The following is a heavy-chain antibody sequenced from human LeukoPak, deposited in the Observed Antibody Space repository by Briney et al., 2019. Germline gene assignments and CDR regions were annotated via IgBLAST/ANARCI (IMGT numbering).Heavy chain of an antibody. CDR3: ARLSVTMVRGGTDAFDI. D-gene: IGHD3-10*01. V-gene: IGHV3-53*04. J-gene: IGHJ3*02. Sequence: GGSLRLSCAASGFSVRDFWMAWVRQAPGKGLEGVSVIYSGGSTYYADSVKGRFTISRHNSKNTLYLQMNSLRAEDTAVYYCARLSVTMVRGGTDAFDIWGQGTMVTVSS. CDR1: GFSVRDFW. CDR2: IYSGGST.